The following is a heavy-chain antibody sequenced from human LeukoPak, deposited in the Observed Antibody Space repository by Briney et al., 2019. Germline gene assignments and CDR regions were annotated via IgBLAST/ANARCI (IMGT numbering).Heavy chain of an antibody. CDR2: ISTYNDNT. V-gene: IGHV1-18*01. D-gene: IGHD6-6*01. CDR1: GYTFTSCD. J-gene: IGHJ4*02. Sequence: ASVKVSCKASGYTFTSCDISWVRQAPGQGLEWMGWISTYNDNTHYAQKLQGRVTMTTDTSTSTVYMELKSLRSDDTAVYYCARIQSRIIAARPGNPAFDYWGRGTLVTASS. CDR3: ARIQSRIIAARPGNPAFDY.